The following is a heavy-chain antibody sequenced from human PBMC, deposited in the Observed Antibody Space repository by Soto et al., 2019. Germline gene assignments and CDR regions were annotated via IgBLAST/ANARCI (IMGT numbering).Heavy chain of an antibody. CDR3: AREGQEGYCSGGSCYNYFDY. V-gene: IGHV3-53*04. Sequence: EVQLVESGGGWVQPGGSLRLSCAASGFTVSSNYMSWVRQAPGKGLAGVSVIYSGGSTYYADSVKGRFTISRHNSKNTLYLQMNSLRAEDTAVYYCAREGQEGYCSGGSCYNYFDYWGQGTLVTVSS. CDR2: IYSGGST. J-gene: IGHJ4*02. CDR1: GFTVSSNY. D-gene: IGHD2-15*01.